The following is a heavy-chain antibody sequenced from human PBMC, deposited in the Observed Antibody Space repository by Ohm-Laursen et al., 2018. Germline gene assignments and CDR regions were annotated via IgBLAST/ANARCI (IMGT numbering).Heavy chain of an antibody. D-gene: IGHD1-14*01. CDR1: GGSISGYY. Sequence: SETLSLTCTVSGGSISGYYWGWIRQPPGKGLEWIGSIYHSGSTYYNPSLKSRVTISVDTSKNQFSLKLSSVTAADTAVYYCARDLHNNLWYFDYWGQGTLVTVSS. CDR2: IYHSGST. CDR3: ARDLHNNLWYFDY. V-gene: IGHV4-38-2*02. J-gene: IGHJ4*02.